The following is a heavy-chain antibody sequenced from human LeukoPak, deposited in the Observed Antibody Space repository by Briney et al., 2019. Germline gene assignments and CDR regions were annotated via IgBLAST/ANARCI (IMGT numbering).Heavy chain of an antibody. V-gene: IGHV4-39*07. D-gene: IGHD3-22*01. CDR2: IYYSGST. CDR1: GVSISSSSYY. CDR3: GSHLGSSGYYPYNWFDL. Sequence: SETLSLTCTVSGVSISSSSYYWGWIRQPPGKGLEWIVSIYYSGSTYYHPSPKSRVTISVDTSNNQFSLKLSSVTAAGAALYYCGSHLGSSGYYPYNWFDLWGQGTRVTVS. J-gene: IGHJ5*02.